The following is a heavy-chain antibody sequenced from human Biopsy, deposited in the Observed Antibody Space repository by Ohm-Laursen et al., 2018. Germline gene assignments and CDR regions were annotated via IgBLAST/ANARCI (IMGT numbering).Heavy chain of an antibody. D-gene: IGHD1/OR15-1a*01. CDR3: ARGRTGG. V-gene: IGHV3-21*01. J-gene: IGHJ4*02. CDR2: VTTTSSYI. CDR1: GFAFSDYS. Sequence: SLRLSCAASGFAFSDYSMSWVRQAPGKGLEWVSSVTTTSSYIYYADSVKGRFTISRDNAKNSLYLQMNSLRAEDTAVYYCARGRTGGWGQGTLVTVSS.